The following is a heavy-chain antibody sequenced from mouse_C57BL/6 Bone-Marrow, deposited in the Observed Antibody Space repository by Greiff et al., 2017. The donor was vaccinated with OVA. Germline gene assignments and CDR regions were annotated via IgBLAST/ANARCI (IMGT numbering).Heavy chain of an antibody. CDR3: ATITTVVATDY. J-gene: IGHJ2*01. Sequence: VQLQQSGPELVKPGASVKTSCKASGYTFTDYNMHWVKQSHGKSLEWIGYINPNNGGSSYNQKFKGKATLTVNKSSSTAYMELRSLTSEDSAVYYCATITTVVATDYWGQGTTLTVSS. CDR2: INPNNGGS. CDR1: GYTFTDYN. D-gene: IGHD1-1*01. V-gene: IGHV1-22*01.